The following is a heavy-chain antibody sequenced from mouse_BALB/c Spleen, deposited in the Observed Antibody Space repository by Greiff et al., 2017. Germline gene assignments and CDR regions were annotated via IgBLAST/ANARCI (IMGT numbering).Heavy chain of an antibody. D-gene: IGHD2-4*01. Sequence: EVKLVESGGDLVKPGGSLKLSCAASGFTFSSYGMSWVRQTPGKRLEWVATISSGGSYTYYPATVKGRFTISRDNAKKTLYLQMSSLKSEDTAMYYCARHRSDYDWFAYWGQGTLVTVSA. CDR2: ISSGGSYT. V-gene: IGHV5-6*01. CDR1: GFTFSSYG. J-gene: IGHJ3*01. CDR3: ARHRSDYDWFAY.